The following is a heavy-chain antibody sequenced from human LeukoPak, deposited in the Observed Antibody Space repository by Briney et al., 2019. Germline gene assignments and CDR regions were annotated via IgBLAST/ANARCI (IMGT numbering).Heavy chain of an antibody. D-gene: IGHD1-1*01. CDR2: IRPDGSNK. J-gene: IGHJ4*02. CDR3: AEDKGYAFDY. Sequence: GGSLRLSCAASGFTFSIYGMHWVRQAPGKGLEWVAFIRPDGSNKYYADSVKGRFTISRDNSKNTLYLQMDSLRAEDTAVYYCAEDKGYAFDYWGQGTLVTVSP. V-gene: IGHV3-30*02. CDR1: GFTFSIYG.